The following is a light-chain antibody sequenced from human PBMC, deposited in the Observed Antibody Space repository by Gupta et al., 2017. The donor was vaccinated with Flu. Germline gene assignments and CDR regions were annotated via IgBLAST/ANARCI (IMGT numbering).Light chain of an antibody. CDR2: GAS. Sequence: ETVMTQSPATLSVSPGERVTLSCRASQRVKSNLAWYQQKQGQAPRLLIYGASTRAKGIKASFSGSGVGTESTLTISSRQSEDFAVYYCQQEHNGPRMYTFGQGTKLEIK. CDR3: QQEHNGPRMYT. J-gene: IGKJ2*01. V-gene: IGKV3D-15*01. CDR1: QRVKSN.